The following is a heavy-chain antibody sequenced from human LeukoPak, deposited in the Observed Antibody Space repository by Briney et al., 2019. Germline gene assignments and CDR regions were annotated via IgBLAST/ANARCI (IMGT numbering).Heavy chain of an antibody. CDR3: SRGRAYDSSSYYLPPGENYFNY. D-gene: IGHD3-22*01. CDR1: GGSISNYY. CDR2: IYTSGST. J-gene: IGHJ4*02. V-gene: IGHV4-4*07. Sequence: SETLSLTCTVSGGSISNYYWNWIRQPAGKGLEWIGRIYTSGSTNYNPSLKSRVTMSVDTSKNQFSLKLSSVTAADTAVYYCSRGRAYDSSSYYLPPGENYFNYWGQGTLVTVSS.